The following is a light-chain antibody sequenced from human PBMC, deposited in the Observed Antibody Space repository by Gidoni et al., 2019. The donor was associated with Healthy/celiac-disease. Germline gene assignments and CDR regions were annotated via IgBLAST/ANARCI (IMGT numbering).Light chain of an antibody. CDR2: RNT. V-gene: IGLV1-47*01. Sequence: QPVLTQPPSASGTPGQRVTVSCSGSSSNIGSNYVCWHQLLPGTAPKLPTYRNTQRPSGVPGRFSGAKSGTSASLAISRLRSEEEADYNWGAWNDGLSGPVFGGGSELT. CDR1: SSNIGSNY. J-gene: IGLJ2*01. CDR3: GAWNDGLSGPV.